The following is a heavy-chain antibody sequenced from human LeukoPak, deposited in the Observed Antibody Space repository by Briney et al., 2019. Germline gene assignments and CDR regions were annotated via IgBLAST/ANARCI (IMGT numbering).Heavy chain of an antibody. CDR1: GFIFSNYA. CDR2: ILNGSYI. Sequence: GSLRLSCAASGFIFSNYALGWIRQAPGKGLEWVSSILNGSYIYYSDSVKGRFTISRDNSKNTLYLQMNSLRAEDTAVYYCGRVAPGGRHIDYWGQGTLVTVSS. J-gene: IGHJ4*02. D-gene: IGHD6-13*01. V-gene: IGHV3-23*05. CDR3: GRVAPGGRHIDY.